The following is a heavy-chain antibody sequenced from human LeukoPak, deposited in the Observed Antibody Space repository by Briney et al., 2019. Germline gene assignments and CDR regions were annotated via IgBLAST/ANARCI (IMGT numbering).Heavy chain of an antibody. D-gene: IGHD3-3*01. V-gene: IGHV1-2*02. CDR3: ARGGNIWSGSRPYFDY. J-gene: IGHJ4*02. Sequence: ASVTVSRMASGYTFTGYYMHWVRLAPGQGLEGMGWIYPNSGGTNYAQKFQGRVIMTRDTSISTAYMELSRLRSDDTAVYYCARGGNIWSGSRPYFDYWGQGTLVTVSS. CDR1: GYTFTGYY. CDR2: IYPNSGGT.